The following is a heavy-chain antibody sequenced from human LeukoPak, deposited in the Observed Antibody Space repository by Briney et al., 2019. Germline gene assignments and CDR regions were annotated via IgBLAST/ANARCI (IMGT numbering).Heavy chain of an antibody. D-gene: IGHD6-6*01. Sequence: SETLSLTCAVYGGSFSGYYWSWIRQPPGKWLEWIGEINHSGSTNYNPSLKSRVTISVDTSKNQFSLKLSSVTAADTAVYYCARAARPRNFDYWGQGTLVTVSS. CDR3: ARAARPRNFDY. CDR1: GGSFSGYY. V-gene: IGHV4-34*01. CDR2: INHSGST. J-gene: IGHJ4*02.